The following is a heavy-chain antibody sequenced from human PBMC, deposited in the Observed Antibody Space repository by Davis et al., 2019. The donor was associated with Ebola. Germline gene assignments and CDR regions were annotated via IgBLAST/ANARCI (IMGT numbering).Heavy chain of an antibody. CDR1: GFTFSSYS. CDR3: VKDRRDGYNPLDY. Sequence: GGSLRLSCAASGFTFSSYSMNWVRQAPGKGLEWVSYISSSSSTIYYADSVKGRFTISRDNSKNTLYLQMSSLRAEDTAVYYCVKDRRDGYNPLDYWGQGTLVTVSS. CDR2: ISSSSSTI. J-gene: IGHJ4*02. D-gene: IGHD5-24*01. V-gene: IGHV3-48*01.